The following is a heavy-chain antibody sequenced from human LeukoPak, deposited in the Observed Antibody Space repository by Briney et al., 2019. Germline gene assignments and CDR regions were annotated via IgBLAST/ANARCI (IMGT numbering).Heavy chain of an antibody. D-gene: IGHD4-23*01. J-gene: IGHJ4*02. CDR2: IYYIGST. CDR3: ARHGSYSLGF. V-gene: IGHV4-4*02. CDR1: GGSISSGGY. Sequence: SETLSLTCAVSGGSISSGGYWSWVRQPPGKGLEWIGQIYYIGSTNYNPSLESRVIISLDKSTNQLSLRFNSVTAADTAVYYCARHGSYSLGFWGQGALVTVSS.